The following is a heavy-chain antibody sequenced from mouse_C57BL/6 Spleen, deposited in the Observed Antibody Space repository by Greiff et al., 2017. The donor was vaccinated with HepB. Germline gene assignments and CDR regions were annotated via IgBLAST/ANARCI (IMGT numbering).Heavy chain of an antibody. CDR2: IYPGDGDT. V-gene: IGHV1-82*01. Sequence: QVTLKVSGPELVKPGASVKISCKASGYAFSSSWMNWVKQRPGKGLEWIGRIYPGDGDTNYNGKFKGKATLTADKSSSTAYMQLSSLTSEDSAVYFCAREGDYYGSRGYFDYWGQGTTLTVSS. CDR3: AREGDYYGSRGYFDY. CDR1: GYAFSSSW. D-gene: IGHD1-1*01. J-gene: IGHJ2*01.